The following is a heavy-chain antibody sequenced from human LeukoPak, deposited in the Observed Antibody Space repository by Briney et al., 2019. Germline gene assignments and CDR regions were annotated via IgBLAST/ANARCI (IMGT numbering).Heavy chain of an antibody. D-gene: IGHD3-22*01. J-gene: IGHJ4*02. CDR2: ISYDGSNK. CDR3: AKEEGYYYDSSGYYYQTQYYFDY. CDR1: GFTFSSYG. Sequence: GGSLRLSCAASGFTFSSYGMHWVRQAPGKGLEWVAGISYDGSNKYYADSVKGRFTISRDNSKDTLYLQMNSLRAEDTDVYYCAKEEGYYYDSSGYYYQTQYYFDYWGQGTLVTVSS. V-gene: IGHV3-30*18.